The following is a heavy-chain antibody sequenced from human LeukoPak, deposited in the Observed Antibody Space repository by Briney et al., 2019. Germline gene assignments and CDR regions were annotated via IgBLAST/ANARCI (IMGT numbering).Heavy chain of an antibody. J-gene: IGHJ4*02. CDR1: GYAFNNYA. CDR2: INAGNGNT. D-gene: IGHD1-20*01. Sequence: ASVKVSCKTSGYAFNNYAMHWVRQAPGQRLEWMGWINAGNGNTKYSQKFQGRVTITRDTSASTAYMELSSLRSEDTAVYYCASITTGGWGQGTLVTVSS. CDR3: ASITTGG. V-gene: IGHV1-3*01.